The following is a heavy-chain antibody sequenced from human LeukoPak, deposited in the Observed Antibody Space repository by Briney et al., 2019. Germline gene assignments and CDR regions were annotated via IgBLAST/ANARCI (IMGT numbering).Heavy chain of an antibody. V-gene: IGHV4-59*01. D-gene: IGHD4-11*01. CDR1: GGSISSYY. Sequence: PSETLSLTCTVSGGSISSYYWSWIRQPPGKGLGWIGYIYYSGSTNYNPSLKSRVTISVDTSKNQFSLKLSSVTAADTAVYYCARVVYSNPYYYYYGMDVWGQGTTVTVSS. J-gene: IGHJ6*02. CDR2: IYYSGST. CDR3: ARVVYSNPYYYYYGMDV.